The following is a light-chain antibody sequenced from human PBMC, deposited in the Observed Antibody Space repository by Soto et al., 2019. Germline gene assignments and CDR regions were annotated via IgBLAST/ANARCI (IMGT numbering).Light chain of an antibody. CDR2: EDN. Sequence: QSVLTQPPSVSAAPGQKFTISFSGSSPNIGINTVSWYQQLPGTAPKLLIYEDNKRPSGIPDRFSGSKSGTSATLGITGLQTGDEAEYYCASWDSSLIGGVFGGGTKLTVL. CDR1: SPNIGINT. J-gene: IGLJ2*01. V-gene: IGLV1-51*02. CDR3: ASWDSSLIGGV.